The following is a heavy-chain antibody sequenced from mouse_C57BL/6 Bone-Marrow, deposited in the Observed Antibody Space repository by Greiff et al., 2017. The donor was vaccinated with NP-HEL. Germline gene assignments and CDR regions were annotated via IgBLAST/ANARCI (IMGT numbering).Heavy chain of an antibody. CDR3: ARERYYFDY. CDR1: GFTFSDYY. Sequence: EVMLVESEGGLVQPGSSMKLSCTASGFTFSDYYMAWVRQVPEKGLEWVANINYDGSSTYYLDSLKSRFIISRDNAKNILYLQMSSLKSEDTATYYCARERYYFDYWGQGTTLTVSS. CDR2: INYDGSST. V-gene: IGHV5-16*01. J-gene: IGHJ2*01.